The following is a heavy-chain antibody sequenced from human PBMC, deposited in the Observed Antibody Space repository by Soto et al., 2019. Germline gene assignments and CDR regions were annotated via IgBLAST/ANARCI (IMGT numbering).Heavy chain of an antibody. Sequence: SVKVSCKASGGTFGSQGIAWVRQAPGQGLEWMGGVIAMLGTPTYAKKVQGRATISADESLTSSYLELRSLRSEDTGVYFCARGAMANFDYWGQGTVVTVSS. D-gene: IGHD5-18*01. J-gene: IGHJ4*02. CDR3: ARGAMANFDY. V-gene: IGHV1-69*13. CDR1: GGTFGSQG. CDR2: VIAMLGTP.